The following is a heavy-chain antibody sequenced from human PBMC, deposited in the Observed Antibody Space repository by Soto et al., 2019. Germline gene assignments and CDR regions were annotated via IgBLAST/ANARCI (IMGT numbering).Heavy chain of an antibody. CDR2: INPNGGST. CDR3: ALPKNTLGWYNF. V-gene: IGHV1-46*01. D-gene: IGHD6-19*01. CDR1: GYTFTNYH. Sequence: QVQVVQSGAEVKKPGASVKVSCKTSGYTFTNYHVHWVRQAPGQGLEWMGAINPNGGSTTYAQHLQGRVTMTSDSSTSTVYMEMGSLRSDDSAVYYCALPKNTLGWYNFWGQGTLVTV. J-gene: IGHJ4*02.